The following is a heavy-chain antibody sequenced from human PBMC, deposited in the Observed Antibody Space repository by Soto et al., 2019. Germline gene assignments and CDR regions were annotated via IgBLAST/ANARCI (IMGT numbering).Heavy chain of an antibody. CDR2: IYYSGST. J-gene: IGHJ5*02. CDR1: GGSISSSSHY. CDR3: ARLDILTGYDRP. D-gene: IGHD3-9*01. V-gene: IGHV4-39*01. Sequence: QLQLQESGPGLVKPSETLSLTCTVSGGSISSSSHYWGWIRQPPGKGLEWIGCIYYSGSTYYNPSLKSRVSISVDTSKNQFSLKLSSVTAADTAVYYCARLDILTGYDRPWGQGTLVTVSS.